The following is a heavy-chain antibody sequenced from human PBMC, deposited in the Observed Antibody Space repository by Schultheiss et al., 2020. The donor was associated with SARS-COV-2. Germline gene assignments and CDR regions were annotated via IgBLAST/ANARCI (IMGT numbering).Heavy chain of an antibody. J-gene: IGHJ4*02. Sequence: SVKVSCKASGGTFSSYAISWVRQAPGQGLEWMGWINPILGIANYAQKFQGRVTITADKSTSTAYMELSSLRSEDTAVYYCARVRDSGYDFDYWGQGTLVTVSS. CDR1: GGTFSSYA. V-gene: IGHV1-69*10. D-gene: IGHD5-12*01. CDR3: ARVRDSGYDFDY. CDR2: INPILGIA.